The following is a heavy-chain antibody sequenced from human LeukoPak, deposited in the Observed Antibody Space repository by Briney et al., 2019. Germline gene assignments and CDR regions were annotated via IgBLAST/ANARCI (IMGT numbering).Heavy chain of an antibody. D-gene: IGHD5-12*01. CDR3: ARVGQWLRFGCFDY. CDR2: IYYSGST. J-gene: IGHJ4*02. V-gene: IGHV4-59*12. CDR1: GGSISSYY. Sequence: PSETLSLTCTVSGGSISSYYWSWIRQPPGKGLEWIGYIYYSGSTNYNPSLKSRVTISVDTSKNQFSLKLSSVTAADTAVYYCARVGQWLRFGCFDYWGQGTLVTVSS.